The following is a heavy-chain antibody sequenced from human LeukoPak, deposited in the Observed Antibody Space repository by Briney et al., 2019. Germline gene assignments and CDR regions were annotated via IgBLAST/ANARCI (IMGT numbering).Heavy chain of an antibody. D-gene: IGHD3-22*01. J-gene: IGHJ6*02. CDR1: GITLMSYT. CDR2: VLDNTDFA. Sequence: GGSLRLSCSASGITLMSYTIHWLRRAPGRGLEWLTLVLDNTDFAYHADSVKGRFIISRDTSKNVVYLQMNSLRPEDTAVYYCASEPGLSRGAVYAMDVWGQGTTVTVSS. CDR3: ASEPGLSRGAVYAMDV. V-gene: IGHV3-30-3*01.